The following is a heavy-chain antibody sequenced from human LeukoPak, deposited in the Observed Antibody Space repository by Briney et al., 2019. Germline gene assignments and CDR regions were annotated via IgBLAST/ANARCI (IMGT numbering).Heavy chain of an antibody. CDR1: GFTFNSYS. CDR2: ISSSGSTI. Sequence: GGSLRLSCAASGFTFNSYSMNWVRQAPGKGLEWVSYISSSGSTIYYADSVKGRFTISRDNAKNSLYLQMNSLRAEDTAVYYCARDRYSSSWYYYYYYMDVWGKGTTVTISS. V-gene: IGHV3-48*04. D-gene: IGHD6-13*01. CDR3: ARDRYSSSWYYYYYYMDV. J-gene: IGHJ6*03.